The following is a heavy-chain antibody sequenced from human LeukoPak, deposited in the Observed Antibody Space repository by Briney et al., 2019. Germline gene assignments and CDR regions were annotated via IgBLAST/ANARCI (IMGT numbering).Heavy chain of an antibody. J-gene: IGHJ5*02. CDR2: IYYSGST. CDR1: GGSISSYY. D-gene: IGHD5-12*01. Sequence: SETLSLTCTVSGGSISSYYWSWIRQPPGKGLEWIGYIYYSGSTNYNPSLKSRVTISVDTSKNQFSLKLSSVTAADTAVYFCARDSEPRGYSGYDYVGNWFDPWGQGTLVTVSS. V-gene: IGHV4-59*01. CDR3: ARDSEPRGYSGYDYVGNWFDP.